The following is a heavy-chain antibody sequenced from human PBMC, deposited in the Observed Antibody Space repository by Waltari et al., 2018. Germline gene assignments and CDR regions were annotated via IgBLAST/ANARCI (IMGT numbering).Heavy chain of an antibody. Sequence: EVQLVQSGAEVKKPGESLKISCKGSGYSFTSYWIGWVRQMPGKGLEWMGIIYPGDSDTRYSPSFQGQVTISADKSISTAYLQWSSLKASDTAMYYCARPPELGKFSRWGYGMDVWGQGTTVTVSS. CDR2: IYPGDSDT. D-gene: IGHD7-27*01. J-gene: IGHJ6*02. CDR1: GYSFTSYW. V-gene: IGHV5-51*03. CDR3: ARPPELGKFSRWGYGMDV.